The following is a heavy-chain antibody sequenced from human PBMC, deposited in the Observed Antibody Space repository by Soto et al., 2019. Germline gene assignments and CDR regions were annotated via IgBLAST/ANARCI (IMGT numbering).Heavy chain of an antibody. CDR3: AREVGYGDFSAALLD. D-gene: IGHD2-21*02. J-gene: IGHJ4*02. Sequence: ASVKVSCKASGGTFSSHSINWVRQAPGQGLEWMGGIITLFGTSNYAQNFQGRVTITADQSTSTAYMELNSLTSDDTAVYYCAREVGYGDFSAALLDWRQGTLVTVSS. CDR1: GGTFSSHS. V-gene: IGHV1-69*13. CDR2: IITLFGTS.